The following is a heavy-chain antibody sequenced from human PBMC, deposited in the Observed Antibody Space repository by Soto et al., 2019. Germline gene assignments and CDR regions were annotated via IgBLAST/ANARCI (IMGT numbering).Heavy chain of an antibody. J-gene: IGHJ6*02. V-gene: IGHV1-3*01. Sequence: ASVKVSCKASGGTFSSYAISWVRQAPGQRLEWMGWINAGNGNTKYSQKFQGRVTITRDTSASTAYMELSSLRSEDTAVYYCARDPTVVTGYYYYGVDVWGQGTTVTVSS. CDR3: ARDPTVVTGYYYYGVDV. D-gene: IGHD4-17*01. CDR1: GGTFSSYA. CDR2: INAGNGNT.